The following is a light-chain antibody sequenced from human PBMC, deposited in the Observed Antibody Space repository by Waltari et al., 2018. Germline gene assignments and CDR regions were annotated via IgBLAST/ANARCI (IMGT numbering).Light chain of an antibody. CDR2: AAS. CDR3: QQAYSLPRT. Sequence: DIQMNQSPSSVSASVGDRVTITCRTSQGFSSWLAWYKQKPGKAPKLLIYAASTLQSGVPSRFSGSGSGTHFTLTISSLQPEDIATYYCQQAYSLPRTFGQGTTVEIK. CDR1: QGFSSW. J-gene: IGKJ1*01. V-gene: IGKV1-12*01.